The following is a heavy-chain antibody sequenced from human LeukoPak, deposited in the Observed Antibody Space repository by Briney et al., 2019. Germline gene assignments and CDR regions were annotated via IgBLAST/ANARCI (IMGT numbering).Heavy chain of an antibody. V-gene: IGHV3-48*03. CDR2: VSSSGSAI. D-gene: IGHD1-1*01. Sequence: GGSLRLSCAVSGFTFSGYEMNWFRQAPGKGLEWVAYVSSSGSAIYYAESVKGRFTISRDNAKNSLYLQMNSLRAEDTAVYYCARVERTYGPPSFDYWGQGTLVTVSS. CDR3: ARVERTYGPPSFDY. J-gene: IGHJ4*02. CDR1: GFTFSGYE.